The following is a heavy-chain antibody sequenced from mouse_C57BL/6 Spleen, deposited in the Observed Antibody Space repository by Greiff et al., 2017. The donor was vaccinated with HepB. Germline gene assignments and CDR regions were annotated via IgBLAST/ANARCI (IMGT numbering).Heavy chain of an antibody. Sequence: QVQLQQSGAELVKPGASVKLSCKASGYTFTEYTIHWVKQRSGQGLEWIGWFYPGSGSIKYNEKFKDKATLTADKSSSTVYMELSRLTSEDSAVYFCARHEAGSTTVEGWYCDVWGTGTTVTVSS. CDR1: GYTFTEYT. V-gene: IGHV1-62-2*01. J-gene: IGHJ1*03. D-gene: IGHD1-1*01. CDR2: FYPGSGSI. CDR3: ARHEAGSTTVEGWYCDV.